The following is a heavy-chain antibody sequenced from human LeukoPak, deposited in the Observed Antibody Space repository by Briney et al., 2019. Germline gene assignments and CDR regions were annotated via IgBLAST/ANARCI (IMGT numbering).Heavy chain of an antibody. CDR2: ISYGGSNK. V-gene: IGHV3-30*04. D-gene: IGHD6-19*01. J-gene: IGHJ6*02. CDR3: ARGVAVAGTSYHGMDL. Sequence: PGRSLRLSCAASGFTFSSYAMHWVRQAPGKGLEWVAVISYGGSNKNYAASVKGRFTISRDSSKNTLYLQMNSLRAEDTAVYYCARGVAVAGTSYHGMDLWGQGTTVTVSS. CDR1: GFTFSSYA.